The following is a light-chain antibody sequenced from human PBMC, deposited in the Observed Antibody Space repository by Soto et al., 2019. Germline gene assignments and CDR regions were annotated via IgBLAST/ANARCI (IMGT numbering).Light chain of an antibody. J-gene: IGKJ4*01. CDR3: QQYCSWPLT. CDR1: QSVTNN. Sequence: EIVMTQSPATLSVSPGERATLSCRASQSVTNNWLAWYQQKPGQAPRLLIYGVSTRATGIPARFSGSGSGAEFTLTISSLQSEDFAVYYCQQYCSWPLTFGRGTKVEIK. V-gene: IGKV3-15*01. CDR2: GVS.